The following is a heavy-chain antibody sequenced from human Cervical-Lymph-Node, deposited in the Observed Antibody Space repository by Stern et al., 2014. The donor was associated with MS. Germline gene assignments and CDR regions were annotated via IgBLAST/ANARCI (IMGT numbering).Heavy chain of an antibody. V-gene: IGHV4-34*01. CDR1: GGSFSGYY. CDR2: INHSGST. Sequence: QVQLQQWGAGLLKPSETLSLTCAVYGGSFSGYYWSWIRQPPGKGLEWIGEINHSGSTNYNPSLKSRVTISVDTSKNQFSLKLSSVTAADTAVYYCARVKTGDFDYWGQGTLVTVSS. D-gene: IGHD7-27*01. CDR3: ARVKTGDFDY. J-gene: IGHJ4*02.